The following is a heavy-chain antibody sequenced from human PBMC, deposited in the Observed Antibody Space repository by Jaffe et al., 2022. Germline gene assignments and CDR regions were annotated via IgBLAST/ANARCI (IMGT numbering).Heavy chain of an antibody. CDR3: AKFSISEIAAAGYYYYYMDV. D-gene: IGHD6-13*01. CDR1: GFTFSSYA. J-gene: IGHJ6*03. V-gene: IGHV3-23*01. Sequence: EVQLLESGGGLVQPGGSLRLSCAASGFTFSSYAMSWVRQAPGKGLEWVSAISGSGGSTYYADSVKGRFTISRDNSKNTLYLQMNSLRAEDTAVYYCAKFSISEIAAAGYYYYYMDVWGKGTTVTVSS. CDR2: ISGSGGST.